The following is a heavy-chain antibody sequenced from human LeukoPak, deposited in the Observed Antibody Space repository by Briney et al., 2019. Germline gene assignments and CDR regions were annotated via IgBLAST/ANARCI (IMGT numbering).Heavy chain of an antibody. J-gene: IGHJ4*02. Sequence: GGSLRLSCAASGFTFSSYGMHWVRQAPGKGLEWVSGISWNSGSIGYADSVKGRFTISRDNAKNSLYLQMNNLRAEDTALYYCAKGRYGSGSYQDYWGQGTLVTVS. D-gene: IGHD3-10*01. CDR1: GFTFSSYG. CDR3: AKGRYGSGSYQDY. CDR2: ISWNSGSI. V-gene: IGHV3-9*01.